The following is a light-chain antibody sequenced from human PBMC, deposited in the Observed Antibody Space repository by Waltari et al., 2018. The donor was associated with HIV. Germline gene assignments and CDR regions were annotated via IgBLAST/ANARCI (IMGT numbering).Light chain of an antibody. CDR2: DTS. Sequence: IVLTQSPGTLSLSPGERATLSCRASQSVNSFLAWHQQKPGQAPRFLIYDTSNRAPGVPARFSGSGSGTDFTLTISSLEPEDFAFYYCQQRADWPPMYTFGQGTKLEI. CDR3: QQRADWPPMYT. V-gene: IGKV3-11*01. CDR1: QSVNSF. J-gene: IGKJ2*01.